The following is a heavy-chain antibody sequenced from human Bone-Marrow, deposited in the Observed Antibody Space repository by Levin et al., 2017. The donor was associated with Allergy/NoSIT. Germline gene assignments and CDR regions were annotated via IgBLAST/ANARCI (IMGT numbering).Heavy chain of an antibody. CDR2: ISYDGTKK. CDR3: ARESSSSGIH. J-gene: IGHJ4*02. V-gene: IGHV3-30*04. CDR1: GFIFSTYA. Sequence: PGGSLRLSCAASGFIFSTYAMHWVRQAPGKGLEWVAMISYDGTKKFFADSARGRFTISRDNSNNTLYLQLSSLRGEDTAVYYCARESSSSGIHWGQGTLVSVSS. D-gene: IGHD6-13*01.